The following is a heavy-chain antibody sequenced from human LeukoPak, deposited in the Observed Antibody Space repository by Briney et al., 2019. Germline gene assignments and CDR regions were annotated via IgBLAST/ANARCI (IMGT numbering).Heavy chain of an antibody. CDR3: ARAWVVGVPGCDY. J-gene: IGHJ4*02. V-gene: IGHV1-18*01. CDR1: GYTFTSYG. CDR2: ISAYNGNT. Sequence: GSGKVSCKASGYTFTSYGISWVRQAPRQGLEWMGWISAYNGNTNYAQKLQGRVTMTTDTSTSAAYMELRSLRSDDTAVYYCARAWVVGVPGCDYWGQGTLVTVSS. D-gene: IGHD1-26*01.